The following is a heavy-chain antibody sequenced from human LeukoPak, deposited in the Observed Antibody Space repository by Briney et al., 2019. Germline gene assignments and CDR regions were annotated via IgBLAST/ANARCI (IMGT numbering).Heavy chain of an antibody. CDR1: GFTVSSSY. V-gene: IGHV3-66*01. CDR2: IYSGGST. Sequence: GGSLRLSCAASGFTVSSSYMSWVRQAPGKGLEWVSVIYSGGSTYYADSVKGRFTISRDNSKNALYLQMNSLRAEDTAVYYCAREGDYYDSSGYDYWGQGTLVTVSS. J-gene: IGHJ4*02. D-gene: IGHD3-22*01. CDR3: AREGDYYDSSGYDY.